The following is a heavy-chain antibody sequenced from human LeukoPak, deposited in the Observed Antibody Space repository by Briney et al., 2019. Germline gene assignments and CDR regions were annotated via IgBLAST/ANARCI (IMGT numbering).Heavy chain of an antibody. CDR2: IYYTGTT. V-gene: IGHV4-39*01. CDR3: ARSSAAEGPTHNWFGP. CDR1: GGSISSYY. D-gene: IGHD6-13*01. J-gene: IGHJ5*02. Sequence: SETLSLTCTVSGGSISSYYWNWIRQPPGKGLEWIGSIYYTGTTYYNPSLKSRVAVSVDTPNNQFSLKVTSVTAADTAIYYCARSSAAEGPTHNWFGPWGRGTLVTVSS.